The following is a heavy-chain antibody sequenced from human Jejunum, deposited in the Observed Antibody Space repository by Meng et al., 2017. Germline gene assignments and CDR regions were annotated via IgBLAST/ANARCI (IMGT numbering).Heavy chain of an antibody. CDR3: ARRGFYDN. CDR1: GSTFSNYW. D-gene: IGHD3-10*01. V-gene: IGHV3-7*01. Sequence: GGSLRLSCAASGSTFSNYWMNWVRQAPGKGPECVAYTNEDGTEKYYGGSVKGRFTISRDNAKKSLYLQMNSLRAEDTAVYYCARRGFYDNWGQGTLVTVSS. J-gene: IGHJ4*02. CDR2: TNEDGTEK.